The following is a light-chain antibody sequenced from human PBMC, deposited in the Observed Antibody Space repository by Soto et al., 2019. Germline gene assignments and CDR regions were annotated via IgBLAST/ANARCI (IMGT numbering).Light chain of an antibody. CDR2: GAS. Sequence: EIVLTQSPGTLSLSPWERATLSCWASQSVSSSYLAWYQQKPGQAPRLLIYGASSRATGIPDRFSGSGSGTDFTLTISRLEPEDFAVYYCQQYGSSPTWTFGHGTKVDIK. CDR3: QQYGSSPTWT. CDR1: QSVSSSY. V-gene: IGKV3-20*01. J-gene: IGKJ1*01.